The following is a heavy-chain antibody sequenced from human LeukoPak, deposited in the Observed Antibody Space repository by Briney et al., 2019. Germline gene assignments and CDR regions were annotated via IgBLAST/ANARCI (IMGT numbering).Heavy chain of an antibody. V-gene: IGHV4-39*01. D-gene: IGHD1-7*01. CDR3: ARQIGNYYSTVDY. J-gene: IGHJ4*02. CDR2: ISYSGSS. CDR1: GGSISSSSYL. Sequence: PSETLSLTCTVSGGSISSSSYLWGWIRQPPGKGLEWIGSISYSGSSFYNPSLKSRVTISVDTSKNQFSLKLSSVTAADTAVYYCARQIGNYYSTVDYWGQGTLVTVSS.